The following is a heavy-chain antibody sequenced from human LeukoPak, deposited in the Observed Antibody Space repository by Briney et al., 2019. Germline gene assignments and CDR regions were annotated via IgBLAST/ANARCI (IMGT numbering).Heavy chain of an antibody. V-gene: IGHV4-31*03. Sequence: SQTLSLTCTVSGGSISSGGYSWSWIRQHPGKGLEWIGYIYYSGSTYYNPSLKSRVTISVDTSKNQFSLKLSSVTAADTAVYYCARAADDFWSGYYFDYWGQGTLVTVSS. D-gene: IGHD3-3*01. CDR2: IYYSGST. CDR3: ARAADDFWSGYYFDY. J-gene: IGHJ4*02. CDR1: GGSISSGGYS.